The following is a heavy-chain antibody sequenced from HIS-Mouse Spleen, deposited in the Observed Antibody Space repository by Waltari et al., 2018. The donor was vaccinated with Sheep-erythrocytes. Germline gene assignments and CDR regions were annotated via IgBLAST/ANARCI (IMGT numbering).Heavy chain of an antibody. J-gene: IGHJ3*02. CDR3: AHSISYYDFWSGYYNDAFDI. D-gene: IGHD3-3*01. Sequence: LALIYWDDDKRYSPSLKSRLTITKDTSKNQVVLTMTNMDPVDTATYYCAHSISYYDFWSGYYNDAFDIWGQGTMVTVSS. CDR2: IYWDDDK. V-gene: IGHV2-5*02.